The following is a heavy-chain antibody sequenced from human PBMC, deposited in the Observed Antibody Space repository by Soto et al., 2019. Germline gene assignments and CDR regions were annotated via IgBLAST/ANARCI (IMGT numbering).Heavy chain of an antibody. CDR1: GGIFHGYG. Sequence: GGSLRLSCAVPGGIFHGYGMHWVRQAPGKGLEWVAIIKFDGSNEEYADSVKGRFTISRDNSKNTLYLQMNTLGAEDTAVYYCARDGIGGTVFRGYLDYWGRGTVVTVSS. CDR3: ARDGIGGTVFRGYLDY. D-gene: IGHD1-7*01. CDR2: IKFDGSNE. J-gene: IGHJ4*02. V-gene: IGHV3-33*01.